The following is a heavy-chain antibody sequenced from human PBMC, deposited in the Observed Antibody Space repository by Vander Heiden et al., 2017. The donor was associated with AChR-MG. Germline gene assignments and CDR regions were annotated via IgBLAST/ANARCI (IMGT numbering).Heavy chain of an antibody. V-gene: IGHV3-9*01. CDR1: GFTFDDYA. Sequence: VQLVESGGGLVQPGRSLRLSCAAPGFTFDDYAMHWVRQAPGKGLEWVSGISWNSGSIGYADSVKGRFTISRDNAKNSLYLQMNSLRAEDTALYYCAKDMESGFLSYYYYGMDVWGQGTTVTVSS. CDR2: ISWNSGSI. CDR3: AKDMESGFLSYYYYGMDV. J-gene: IGHJ6*02. D-gene: IGHD1-1*01.